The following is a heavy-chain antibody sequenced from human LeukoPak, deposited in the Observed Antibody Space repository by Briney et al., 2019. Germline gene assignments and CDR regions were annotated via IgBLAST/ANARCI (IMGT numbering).Heavy chain of an antibody. CDR3: AKDLGYSSSWGGDY. D-gene: IGHD6-13*01. Sequence: GGSLRLSCAASGFTFSSYAMSWVRQAPGKGLEWVSAISGSGGSTYYADSVKSRFTISRDNAKNSLYLQMNSLRAEDTAVYYCAKDLGYSSSWGGDYWGQGTLVTVSS. V-gene: IGHV3-23*01. J-gene: IGHJ4*02. CDR1: GFTFSSYA. CDR2: ISGSGGST.